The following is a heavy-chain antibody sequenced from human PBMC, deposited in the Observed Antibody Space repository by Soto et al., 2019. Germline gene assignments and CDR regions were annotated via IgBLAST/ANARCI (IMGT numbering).Heavy chain of an antibody. Sequence: PSETLSLTCAVSGGSFRGFYWTWIRQSPGKGLEWLGDINHVGITNYNPSLKSRVTISVDTSKNQFSLKLSSVTAADTAVYYCARATPDTTYYYDSSGYYFDYWGQGTLVTVSS. CDR2: INHVGIT. D-gene: IGHD3-22*01. CDR3: ARATPDTTYYYDSSGYYFDY. CDR1: GGSFRGFY. V-gene: IGHV4-34*01. J-gene: IGHJ4*02.